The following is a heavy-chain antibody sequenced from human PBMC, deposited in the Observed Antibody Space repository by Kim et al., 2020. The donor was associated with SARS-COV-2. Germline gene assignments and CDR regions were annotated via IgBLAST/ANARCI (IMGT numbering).Heavy chain of an antibody. J-gene: IGHJ1*01. D-gene: IGHD3-3*01. Sequence: GGSLRLSCTASGFTFSSYTMSWVRQAPGKGLEWVSSISGSGGNTYYADSVKGRFTISRDNSKNTLSLQMNSLRAEDTAVYYCAKDRGKQVEIFLPHWGQGTLVTVSS. CDR3: AKDRGKQVEIFLPH. CDR1: GFTFSSYT. CDR2: ISGSGGNT. V-gene: IGHV3-23*01.